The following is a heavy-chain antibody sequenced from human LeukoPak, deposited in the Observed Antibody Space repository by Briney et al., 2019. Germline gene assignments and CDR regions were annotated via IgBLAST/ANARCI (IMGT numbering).Heavy chain of an antibody. CDR3: ARDYGGSGRSDYVSP. V-gene: IGHV4-59*01. CDR2: ISYSGRA. D-gene: IGHD5-12*01. J-gene: IGHJ5*02. Sequence: PSETLSLTCSVSGVSISDYYWSWIRQPPGKGLEWIGYISYSGRANYNPSLKSRVSISIDASNNQFSLKMSSVTAADTAIYYCARDYGGSGRSDYVSPWGQGTLVTVSS. CDR1: GVSISDYY.